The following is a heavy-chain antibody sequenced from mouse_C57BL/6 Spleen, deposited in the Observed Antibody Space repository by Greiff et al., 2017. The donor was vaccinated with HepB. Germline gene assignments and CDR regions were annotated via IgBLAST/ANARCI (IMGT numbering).Heavy chain of an antibody. CDR3: ARGTYSNY. V-gene: IGHV1-64*01. Sequence: QVHVKQPGAELVKPGASVKLSCKASGYTFTSYWMHWVKQRPGQGLEWIGMIHPNSGSTNYNEKFKSKATVTVDKSSSTAYMQLSSLTSEDSAVYYCARGTYSNYWGQGTTLTVSS. CDR2: IHPNSGST. CDR1: GYTFTSYW. J-gene: IGHJ2*01. D-gene: IGHD2-5*01.